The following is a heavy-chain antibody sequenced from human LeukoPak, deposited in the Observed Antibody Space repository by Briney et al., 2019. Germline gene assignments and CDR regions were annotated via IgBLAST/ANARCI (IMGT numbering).Heavy chain of an antibody. Sequence: GSLRLSCAASGFTFSSYAMSWVRQAPGKGLEWVSCISDSGDRAHYADSVKGRFTISRDNSKNTLYLQMNSLRAEDTAVYFCAKQTTGYSGSGVDYWGQGTLVTVSS. V-gene: IGHV3-23*01. CDR3: AKQTTGYSGSGVDY. J-gene: IGHJ4*02. CDR1: GFTFSSYA. D-gene: IGHD3-10*01. CDR2: ISDSGDRA.